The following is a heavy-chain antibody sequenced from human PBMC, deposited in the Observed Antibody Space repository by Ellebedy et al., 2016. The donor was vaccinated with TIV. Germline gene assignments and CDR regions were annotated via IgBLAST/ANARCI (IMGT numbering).Heavy chain of an antibody. CDR1: GFILSNSA. Sequence: GGSLRLSCAASGFILSNSAMFWVRQAPGKGLAWVAVISYDGSNKDYADSVKGRFTVSRDGSKNTLYLEMNSLRLDDTAVYYYARAGEKWELNYWGQGALVTVSS. D-gene: IGHD1-26*01. CDR3: ARAGEKWELNY. CDR2: ISYDGSNK. J-gene: IGHJ4*02. V-gene: IGHV3-30*04.